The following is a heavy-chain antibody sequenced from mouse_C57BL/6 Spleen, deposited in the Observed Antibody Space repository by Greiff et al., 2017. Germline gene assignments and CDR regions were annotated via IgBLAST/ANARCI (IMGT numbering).Heavy chain of an antibody. V-gene: IGHV1-52*01. CDR2: IDPSDSEP. Sequence: QVQLQQPGAELMRPGSSVKLSCKASGYTFTSYWLHWVKQRPIQGLEWIGNIDPSDSEPHSNQKFKDKATLTVDKSSSTASMQLSSLTSEDSAVYYCARSASIYYYGSSHWYFDVWGTGTTVTVSS. CDR3: ARSASIYYYGSSHWYFDV. CDR1: GYTFTSYW. J-gene: IGHJ1*03. D-gene: IGHD1-1*01.